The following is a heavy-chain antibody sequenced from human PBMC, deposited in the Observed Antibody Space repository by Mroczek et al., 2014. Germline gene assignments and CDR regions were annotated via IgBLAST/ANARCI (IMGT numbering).Heavy chain of an antibody. J-gene: IGHJ4*02. CDR3: ARSVDYYDSSGYYYYFDY. D-gene: IGHD3-22*01. V-gene: IGHV1-2*02. CDR1: GYTFTGYY. CDR2: INPNSGGT. Sequence: VQLQQSGAEVKKPGASVKVSCKASGYTFTGYYMHWVRQAPGQGLEWMGWINPNSGGTNYAQKFQGRVTMTRDTSISTAYMELSRLRSDDTAVYYCARSVDYYDSSGYYYYFDYWGQGTLVTVSS.